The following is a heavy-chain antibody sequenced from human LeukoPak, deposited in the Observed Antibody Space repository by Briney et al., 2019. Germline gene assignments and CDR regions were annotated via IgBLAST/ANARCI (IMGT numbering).Heavy chain of an antibody. Sequence: GASVKVSCKASGGTFSSYAISWVRQAPGQGLEWMGGIIPIFSTANYAQKFQGRVTITADESTSTAYMELSSLRSEDTAVYYCARGSRDGYILIFDYWGQGTLVTVSS. CDR2: IIPIFSTA. CDR3: ARGSRDGYILIFDY. D-gene: IGHD5-24*01. CDR1: GGTFSSYA. V-gene: IGHV1-69*13. J-gene: IGHJ4*02.